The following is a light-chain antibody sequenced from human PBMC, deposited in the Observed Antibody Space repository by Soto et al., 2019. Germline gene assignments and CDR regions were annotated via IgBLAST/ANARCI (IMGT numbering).Light chain of an antibody. CDR1: QSLSDN. Sequence: EIVMTQSPATLAGSPGETVTLSGRASQSLSDNLAWYQQKPGQAPRLLIFGASYRATGIPARFSGSGSGTEFNLTISSLQSEDFAVYFCQQYDDWLRLTFGGGTKVDIK. V-gene: IGKV3D-15*01. CDR2: GAS. CDR3: QQYDDWLRLT. J-gene: IGKJ4*01.